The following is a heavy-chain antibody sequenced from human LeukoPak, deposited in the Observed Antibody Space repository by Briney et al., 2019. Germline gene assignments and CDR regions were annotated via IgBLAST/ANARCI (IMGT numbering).Heavy chain of an antibody. V-gene: IGHV3-30*14. CDR3: VRERLGAKKRIVNYDFDL. J-gene: IGHJ2*01. D-gene: IGHD3-16*01. CDR2: ISYDGNNK. Sequence: PGGSLRLSCAASGFTFSSYAMHWVRQAPGKGLEWVAVISYDGNNKYYADSVKGRFTISRDNAKNSLYLQMSSLRAGDTAVYYCVRERLGAKKRIVNYDFDLWGRGNLVTVSS. CDR1: GFTFSSYA.